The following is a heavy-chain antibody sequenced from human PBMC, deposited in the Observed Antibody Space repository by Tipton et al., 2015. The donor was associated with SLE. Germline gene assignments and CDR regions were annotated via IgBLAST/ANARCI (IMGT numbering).Heavy chain of an antibody. CDR1: GGSITSGGYY. D-gene: IGHD5-12*01. CDR3: ARLRHSGYDSYFDY. CDR2: IFYSGST. Sequence: TLSLTCTVSGGSITSGGYYWGWIRQPPGKGLEWIGSIFYSGSTYYNPSLKSRVTISVDTSKNQFSLKLSSVTAADTAVYYCARLRHSGYDSYFDYWGQGTLVTVSS. J-gene: IGHJ4*02. V-gene: IGHV4-39*07.